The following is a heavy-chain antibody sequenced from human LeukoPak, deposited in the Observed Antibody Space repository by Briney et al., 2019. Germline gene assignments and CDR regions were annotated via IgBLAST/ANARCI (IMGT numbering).Heavy chain of an antibody. V-gene: IGHV4-39*07. J-gene: IGHJ4*02. D-gene: IGHD3-10*01. CDR2: IYYSGST. Sequence: SETLSLTCTVSGGSISSSSYYWGWIRQPPGKGLEWIGSIYYSGSTYYNPSLKSRVTISVDTSKNQFSLKLSSVTAADTAVYYCARHRPGMVRGVITYAYFDYWGQGTLVTVSS. CDR1: GGSISSSSYY. CDR3: ARHRPGMVRGVITYAYFDY.